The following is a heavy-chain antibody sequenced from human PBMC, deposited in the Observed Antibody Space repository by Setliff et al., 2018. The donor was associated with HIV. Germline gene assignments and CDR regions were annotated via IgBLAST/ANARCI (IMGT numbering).Heavy chain of an antibody. CDR1: GGTFSSYA. CDR3: AKNLGVGEYSASEDAFDI. D-gene: IGHD1-26*01. V-gene: IGHV1-69*10. CDR2: IIPILGIA. Sequence: GASVKVSCKASGGTFSSYAISWVRQAPGQGLEWMGGIIPILGIANYAQKFQGRVTITADKSTSTAYMELSSLRSEDTAVYYCAKNLGVGEYSASEDAFDIWGQGTMVTVSS. J-gene: IGHJ3*02.